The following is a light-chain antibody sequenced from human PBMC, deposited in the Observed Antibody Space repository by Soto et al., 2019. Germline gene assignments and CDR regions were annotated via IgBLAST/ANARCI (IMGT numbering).Light chain of an antibody. V-gene: IGKV1-39*01. Sequence: DIQMTQSPSSLSASVGDRVTITCRASQNIDKYLNWYQQKPGKGPNLLIYAASHLRTGVPSRFSGSGSGTDFTLTISSLLPEDFATYFCQQPYSTPSLTFGGGTKVDIK. CDR3: QQPYSTPSLT. CDR1: QNIDKY. J-gene: IGKJ4*01. CDR2: AAS.